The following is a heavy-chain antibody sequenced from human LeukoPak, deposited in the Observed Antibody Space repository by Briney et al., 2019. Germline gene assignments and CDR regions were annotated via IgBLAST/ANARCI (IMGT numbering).Heavy chain of an antibody. D-gene: IGHD3-10*01. J-gene: IGHJ4*02. CDR2: IYYSGST. V-gene: IGHV4-59*01. CDR1: GGSIRSYY. CDR3: ARSRGLDY. Sequence: ASETLSLTFTVSGGSIRSYYWSWIRQPPGKGLEWIGYIYYSGSTNYNPSLKSRVTISVDTSKNQFSLKLSSVTAADTAVYYCARSRGLDYWGQGTLVTVSS.